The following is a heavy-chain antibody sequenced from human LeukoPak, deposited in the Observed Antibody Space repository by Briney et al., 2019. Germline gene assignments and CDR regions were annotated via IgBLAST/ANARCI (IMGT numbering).Heavy chain of an antibody. V-gene: IGHV3-15*01. Sequence: GGSLRLSCAASGFTFSNAWMSWVRQAPGKGLEWVGRIKSKTDGGTTDYAAPVKGRFTISRDDSKNTLYLQMNSLKTEDTAVYYCTRNYDILTGCYRRSDAFDIWGQGTMVTVSS. CDR3: TRNYDILTGCYRRSDAFDI. CDR1: GFTFSNAW. CDR2: IKSKTDGGTT. D-gene: IGHD3-9*01. J-gene: IGHJ3*02.